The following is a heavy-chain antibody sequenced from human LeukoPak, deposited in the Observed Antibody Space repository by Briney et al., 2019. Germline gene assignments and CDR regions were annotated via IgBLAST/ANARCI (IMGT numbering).Heavy chain of an antibody. CDR2: TSAYNGNT. Sequence: ASVKVSCKASGYTFSSYGVSWVRQAPGQGLEWMGWTSAYNGNTNYAQKLQGRVTMTTDTSTSTAYMELRSLRSDDTAVYYCARELDYFGSGSLYWGQGTLVTVSS. V-gene: IGHV1-18*01. D-gene: IGHD3-10*01. CDR3: ARELDYFGSGSLY. CDR1: GYTFSSYG. J-gene: IGHJ4*02.